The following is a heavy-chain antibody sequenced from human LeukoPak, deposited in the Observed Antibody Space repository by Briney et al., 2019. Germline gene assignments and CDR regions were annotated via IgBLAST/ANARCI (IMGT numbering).Heavy chain of an antibody. CDR3: ARGSLVSIAARPVVPVLLPFDP. D-gene: IGHD6-6*01. J-gene: IGHJ5*02. CDR2: INPNSGGT. Sequence: ASVKVSCKASGYTFTGYYMHWVRQAPGQGLEWMGWINPNSGGTNYAQKFQGRVTMARDTSISTAYMELSRLRSDDTAVYYCARGSLVSIAARPVVPVLLPFDPWGQGTLVTVSS. V-gene: IGHV1-2*02. CDR1: GYTFTGYY.